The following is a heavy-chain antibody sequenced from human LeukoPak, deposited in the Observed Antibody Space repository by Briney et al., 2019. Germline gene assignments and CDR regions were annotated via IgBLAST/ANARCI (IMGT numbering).Heavy chain of an antibody. V-gene: IGHV3-23*01. CDR1: GFTFSSYA. Sequence: GGPLRLSCAASGFTFSSYAMSWVRQAPGKGLEWVSGITDSSGSTYYTDSVKGRFTISRDNSKNTLYLQMNSLRGEDTAVYYCAKVGYSSSFHWLDPWGQGTLVTVSS. J-gene: IGHJ5*02. CDR2: ITDSSGST. D-gene: IGHD6-13*01. CDR3: AKVGYSSSFHWLDP.